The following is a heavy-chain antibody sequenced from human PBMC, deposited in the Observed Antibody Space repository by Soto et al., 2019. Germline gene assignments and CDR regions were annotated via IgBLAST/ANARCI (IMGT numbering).Heavy chain of an antibody. CDR3: AKDRYYDSSGYYY. CDR1: GFTFRDYA. V-gene: IGHV3-23*01. CDR2: ISGRGDGT. J-gene: IGHJ4*02. D-gene: IGHD3-22*01. Sequence: GGALRLYCSASGFTFRDYAMAWVRQAPGKGLEWVSSISGRGDGTYYAGPVKGRFTISRDNSQNTVYLQMNSLRAEDAAVYYCAKDRYYDSSGYYYFGQGTLVTVSS.